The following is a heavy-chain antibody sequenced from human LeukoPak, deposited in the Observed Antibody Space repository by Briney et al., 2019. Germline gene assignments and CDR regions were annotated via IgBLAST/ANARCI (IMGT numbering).Heavy chain of an antibody. V-gene: IGHV3-7*01. D-gene: IGHD3-10*02. CDR1: GFTFSSYW. CDR2: IKQDGSEK. J-gene: IGHJ6*04. Sequence: GGSLRLSCAASGFTFSSYWMSWVRQAPGKGLEWVANIKQDGSEKYYVDSVKGRFTISRDNAKNSLYLQMNSLRAEDTAVYYCVELGITMIGGVWGKGTTVTISS. CDR3: VELGITMIGGV.